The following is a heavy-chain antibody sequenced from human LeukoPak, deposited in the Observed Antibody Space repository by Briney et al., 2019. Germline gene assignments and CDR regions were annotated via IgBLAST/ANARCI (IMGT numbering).Heavy chain of an antibody. CDR2: LYNSGST. CDR3: ARDYNSVTHWFFDL. J-gene: IGHJ2*01. D-gene: IGHD4-17*01. Sequence: SETLSLTCSVSGGSISNYYWNWIRQPPGKGLEWIGTLYNSGSTTYNPSLKSRVTISVDTSKNQFSLKLASVTAADTAVYYCARDYNSVTHWFFDLWGRGTLVTVSP. CDR1: GGSISNYY. V-gene: IGHV4-59*01.